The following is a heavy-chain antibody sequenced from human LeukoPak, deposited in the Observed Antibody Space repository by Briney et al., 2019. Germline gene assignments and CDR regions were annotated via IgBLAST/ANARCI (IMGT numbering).Heavy chain of an antibody. CDR3: ARHLRSNYESNNFRYFDL. Sequence: SETLSLTCTVSGGSISSSSYYWGWIRQPPGKGLEWIGSIYYSGSTYYNPSLKSRVTISVDTSKNQFSLKLSSVTAADTAVYYCARHLRSNYESNNFRYFDLWGRGTLVTVSS. CDR2: IYYSGST. V-gene: IGHV4-39*01. J-gene: IGHJ2*01. D-gene: IGHD4-11*01. CDR1: GGSISSSSYY.